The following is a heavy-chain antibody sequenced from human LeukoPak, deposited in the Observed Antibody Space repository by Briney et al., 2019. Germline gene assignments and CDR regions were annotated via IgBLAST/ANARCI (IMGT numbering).Heavy chain of an antibody. Sequence: RSLRLYCAASGFTFSSFAIDWVGQAPGNGLESVADISYDGTSEYYADYVKGRFTTSRDNSKNTLYLQMNSLRAEDTAVYYCARARQNPSGYHPSYFDYWGQGTLVTVSS. CDR1: GFTFSSFA. CDR3: ARARQNPSGYHPSYFDY. CDR2: ISYDGTSE. D-gene: IGHD3-22*01. V-gene: IGHV3-30*04. J-gene: IGHJ4*02.